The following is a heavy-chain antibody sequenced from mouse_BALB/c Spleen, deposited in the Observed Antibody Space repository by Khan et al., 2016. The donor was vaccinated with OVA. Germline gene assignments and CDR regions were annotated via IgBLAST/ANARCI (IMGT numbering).Heavy chain of an antibody. Sequence: IQLVQSGPELVKPGASVKMSCKASGYTFTSYVMHWVMQKPGQGLEWIGYIYPFNDDTKYNDKFKGKATLTSDKSSSTAYMELSGLTSEDSAVYVCAKNYRSDVYFDFWGQGTTLTVSS. J-gene: IGHJ2*01. V-gene: IGHV1S136*01. CDR3: AKNYRSDVYFDF. CDR1: GYTFTSYV. CDR2: IYPFNDDT. D-gene: IGHD2-14*01.